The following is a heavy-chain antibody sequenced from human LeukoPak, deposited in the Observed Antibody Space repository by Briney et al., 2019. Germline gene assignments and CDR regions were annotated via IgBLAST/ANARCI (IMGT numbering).Heavy chain of an antibody. V-gene: IGHV1-69*05. CDR1: GGTFSCYA. CDR2: IIPIFGTA. D-gene: IGHD3-22*01. J-gene: IGHJ3*02. CDR3: ASSNYYDSRNAFDI. Sequence: ASVKVSCKASGGTFSCYAISWVRQAPGQGLEWMGRIIPIFGTANYAQKFQGRVTITTDESTSTAYMELSSLRSEDTAVYYCASSNYYDSRNAFDIWGQGTMVTVSS.